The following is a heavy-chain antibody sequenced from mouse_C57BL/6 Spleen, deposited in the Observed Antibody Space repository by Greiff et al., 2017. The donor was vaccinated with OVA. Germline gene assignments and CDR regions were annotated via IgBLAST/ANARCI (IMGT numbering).Heavy chain of an antibody. CDR2: IDPETGGT. V-gene: IGHV1-15*01. Sequence: VQLQQSGAELVRPGASVTLSCKASGYTFTDYEVHWVKQTPVHGLEWIGAIDPETGGTAYNQKFKGKAILTADKSSSTAYMELRSLTSEDSAVYYCTRITTGTFAYWGQGTLVTVSA. CDR3: TRITTGTFAY. J-gene: IGHJ3*01. D-gene: IGHD1-1*01. CDR1: GYTFTDYE.